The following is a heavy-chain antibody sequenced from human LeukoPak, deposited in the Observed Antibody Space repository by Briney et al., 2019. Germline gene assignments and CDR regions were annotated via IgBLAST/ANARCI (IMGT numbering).Heavy chain of an antibody. J-gene: IGHJ5*02. D-gene: IGHD3-22*01. Sequence: SETLSLACTVSGGSISSSSYYWGWIRQPPGKGLEWIGSIYYSGSTYYNPSLKSRVTISVDTSKNQFSLKLSSVTAADTAVYYCARHYYDSSGYLWFRHNEPNNWFDPWGQGTLATVSS. CDR2: IYYSGST. CDR1: GGSISSSSYY. CDR3: ARHYYDSSGYLWFRHNEPNNWFDP. V-gene: IGHV4-39*01.